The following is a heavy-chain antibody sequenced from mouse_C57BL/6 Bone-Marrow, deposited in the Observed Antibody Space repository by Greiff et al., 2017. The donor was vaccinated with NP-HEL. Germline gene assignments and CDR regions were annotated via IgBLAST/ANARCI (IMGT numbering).Heavy chain of an antibody. D-gene: IGHD2-4*01. CDR3: ARSIYYDYADDPFYAMDY. J-gene: IGHJ4*01. Sequence: DVKLVESGGGLVQPGGSLSLSCAASGFTFTNYYMSWVRQPPGKALEWLGFIRNKANGYTTEYSAPVKGRFTISRDNSQSILYLQMNALRAEDSATYYCARSIYYDYADDPFYAMDYWGQGTSVTVSS. V-gene: IGHV7-3*01. CDR1: GFTFTNYY. CDR2: IRNKANGYTT.